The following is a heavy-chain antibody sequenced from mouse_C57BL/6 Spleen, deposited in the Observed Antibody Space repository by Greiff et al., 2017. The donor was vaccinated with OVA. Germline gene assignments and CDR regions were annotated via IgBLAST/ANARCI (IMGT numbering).Heavy chain of an antibody. V-gene: IGHV1-39*01. CDR2: INPNYGTT. CDR3: ARSYQRAYYYAMDY. J-gene: IGHJ4*01. D-gene: IGHD2-10*01. Sequence: EVKLMESGPELVKPGASVKISCKASGYSFTDYNMNWVKQSNGKSLEWIGVINPNYGTTSYNQKFKGKATLTVDQSSSTAYMQLNSLTSEDSAVYYCARSYQRAYYYAMDYWGQGTSVTVSS. CDR1: GYSFTDYN.